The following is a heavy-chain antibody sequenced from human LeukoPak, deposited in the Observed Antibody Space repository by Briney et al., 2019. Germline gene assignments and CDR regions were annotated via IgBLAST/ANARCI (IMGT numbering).Heavy chain of an antibody. CDR3: ATSTFGGGYYYYYMDV. D-gene: IGHD3-16*01. V-gene: IGHV5-51*01. CDR2: IYPGDSDT. CDR1: GYSFTSYW. Sequence: GESLKTSCKGSGYSFTSYWIGWVRQMPGKGLEWMGIIYPGDSDTRYSPSFQGQVTISADKPINTAFLQWSSLKASDTAMYYCATSTFGGGYYYYYMDVWGMGTSVIVSS. J-gene: IGHJ6*03.